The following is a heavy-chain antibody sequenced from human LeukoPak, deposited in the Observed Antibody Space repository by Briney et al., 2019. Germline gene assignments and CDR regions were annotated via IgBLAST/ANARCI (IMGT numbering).Heavy chain of an antibody. J-gene: IGHJ6*03. V-gene: IGHV1-69*05. CDR1: GGTFSSYA. D-gene: IGHD2-8*02. CDR3: ARTTGYYMDV. CDR2: IIPIFGTA. Sequence: GASVKVSCKASGGTFSSYAISWVRQAPGQGLEWMGGIIPIFGTANYAQKFQGRVTITTDESTSTAYMELSSLRSEDTAVYYCARTTGYYMDVWGKGTTVTVSS.